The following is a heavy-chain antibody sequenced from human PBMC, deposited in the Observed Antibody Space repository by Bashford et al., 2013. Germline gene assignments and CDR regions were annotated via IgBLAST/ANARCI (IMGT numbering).Heavy chain of an antibody. V-gene: IGHV1-2*02. CDR2: INPNPNSGDT. CDR1: GYTFTGYY. Sequence: ASVKVSCKASGYTFTGYYIHWVRQAPGQGLEWMGWINPNPNSGDTQYAEMFQGRVTMTRDTSISTAYMELSSLRSDDTAVYFCARDGPVVGVWNAFDVWGQGQWSPSPQ. J-gene: IGHJ3*01. D-gene: IGHD1-26*01. CDR3: ARDGPVVGVWNAFDV.